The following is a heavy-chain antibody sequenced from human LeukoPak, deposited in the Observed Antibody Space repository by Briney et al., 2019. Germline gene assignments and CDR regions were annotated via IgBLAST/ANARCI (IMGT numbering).Heavy chain of an antibody. Sequence: SGGSLRLSCAASGFTFSSYSMTWVRQAPGKGLEWVSSISSSSSYIYYADSVKGRFTISRDNAKNSLYLQMNSLRAEDTAVYYCARDKASVWRPFDYWGQGTLVTVSS. CDR1: GFTFSSYS. D-gene: IGHD3-16*01. V-gene: IGHV3-21*01. CDR3: ARDKASVWRPFDY. J-gene: IGHJ4*02. CDR2: ISSSSSYI.